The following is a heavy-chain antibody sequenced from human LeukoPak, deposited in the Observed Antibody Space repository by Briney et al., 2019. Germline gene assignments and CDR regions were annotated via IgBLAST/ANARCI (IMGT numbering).Heavy chain of an antibody. D-gene: IGHD6-19*01. CDR2: ISFDGSDK. V-gene: IGHV3-30*18. CDR3: AKLYSSGLKSLPDV. Sequence: PGGSLRLSCAASGFTFSTYGMHWVRQAPGKGLECVGVISFDGSDKYYADSVKGRFTISRDNSKNTLYLQMNSLRAEDTAVYYCAKLYSSGLKSLPDVWGQGTTVTVSS. J-gene: IGHJ6*02. CDR1: GFTFSTYG.